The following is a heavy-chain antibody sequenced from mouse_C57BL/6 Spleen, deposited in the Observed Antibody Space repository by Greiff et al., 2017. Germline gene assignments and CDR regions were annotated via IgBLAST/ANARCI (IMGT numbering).Heavy chain of an antibody. J-gene: IGHJ4*01. CDR1: GYTFTSYG. Sequence: QVQLQQSGAELVRPGASVKLSCKASGYTFTSYGISWVKQRPGQGLEWIGEIYPSSGNTYYNEKFKGKATLTADTSSSTAYMELRSLTSEDSAVXFGARPAIRDYGSSTGAMDYWGQGTSVTVSS. CDR2: IYPSSGNT. V-gene: IGHV1-81*01. CDR3: ARPAIRDYGSSTGAMDY. D-gene: IGHD1-1*01.